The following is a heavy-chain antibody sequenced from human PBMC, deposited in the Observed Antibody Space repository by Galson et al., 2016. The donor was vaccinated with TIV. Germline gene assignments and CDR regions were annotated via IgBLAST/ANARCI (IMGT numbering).Heavy chain of an antibody. D-gene: IGHD5-18*01. J-gene: IGHJ5*02. CDR2: IYPGDSDT. V-gene: IGHV5-51*01. CDR1: GYNFPTYW. CDR3: AGQEGGYSDGYWFDP. Sequence: QSGAEVKKPGESLKISCKVSGYNFPTYWIAWVRQMPGKGLEWMGMIYPGDSDTRYSPSFQGQVTISAAKSISTAYLQWSSLKASDPAIYYCAGQEGGYSDGYWFDPWGQGTLVTVSS.